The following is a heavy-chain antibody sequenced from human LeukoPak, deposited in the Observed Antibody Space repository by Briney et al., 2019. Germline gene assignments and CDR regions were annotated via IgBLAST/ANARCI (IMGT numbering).Heavy chain of an antibody. CDR2: ISGSGGST. D-gene: IGHD2-2*01. CDR3: AKDWRGRCSSTSCRDMDV. V-gene: IGHV3-23*01. J-gene: IGHJ6*03. CDR1: GFTFSSYA. Sequence: GGSLRPSCAASGFTFSSYAMSWVRQAPGKGLEWVSAISGSGGSTYYADSVKGRFTISRDNSKNTLYLQMNSLRAEDTAVYYCAKDWRGRCSSTSCRDMDVWGKGTTVTVSS.